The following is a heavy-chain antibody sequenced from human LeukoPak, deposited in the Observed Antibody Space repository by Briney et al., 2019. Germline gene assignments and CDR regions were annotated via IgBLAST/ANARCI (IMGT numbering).Heavy chain of an antibody. CDR1: GGSISSHY. CDR3: ARELIDQGFDY. Sequence: SETLSLTCAVSGGSISSHYWSWIRQPPGKGLEWIGYIYYSGSTNYNPSLKSRVTISVDTSKNQFSLKLSSVTAADTAVYYCARELIDQGFDYWDQGTLVTVSS. D-gene: IGHD3-22*01. J-gene: IGHJ4*02. V-gene: IGHV4-59*11. CDR2: IYYSGST.